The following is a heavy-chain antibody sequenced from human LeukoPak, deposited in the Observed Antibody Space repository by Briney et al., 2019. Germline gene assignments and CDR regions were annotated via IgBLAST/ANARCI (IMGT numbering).Heavy chain of an antibody. CDR2: IYYSGST. D-gene: IGHD6-13*01. CDR3: ARWGEAAAGIYY. V-gene: IGHV4-59*01. CDR1: GGSIKSYY. J-gene: IGHJ4*02. Sequence: SETLSLTCTVSGGSIKSYYWSWIRQSPGKGLKWLGYIYYSGSTNYNPSLKSRITISVDTSKNQFSLKLSSVTAADTAVYYCARWGEAAAGIYYWGQGTLVTVSS.